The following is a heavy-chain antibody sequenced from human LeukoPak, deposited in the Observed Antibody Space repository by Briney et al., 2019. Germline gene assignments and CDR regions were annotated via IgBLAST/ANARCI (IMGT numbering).Heavy chain of an antibody. J-gene: IGHJ4*02. CDR3: GRAQPERYCSGGSCYSVWYYFDY. CDR2: IYTSGST. V-gene: IGHV4-61*02. CDR1: GGSISSGSYY. D-gene: IGHD2-15*01. Sequence: SETLSLTCTVSGGSISSGSYYWSWIRQPAGKGLEWIGRIYTSGSTNYNPSLKSRVTISVDTSKNQFSLKLSSVTAADTAVYYCGRAQPERYCSGGSCYSVWYYFDYWGQGTLVTVSS.